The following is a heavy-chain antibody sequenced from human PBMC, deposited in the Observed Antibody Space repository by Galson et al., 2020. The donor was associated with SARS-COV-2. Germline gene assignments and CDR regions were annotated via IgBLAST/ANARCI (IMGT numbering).Heavy chain of an antibody. CDR2: IYYSGST. V-gene: IGHV4-39*01. CDR3: ARRGVRGVIITAHNWFDP. J-gene: IGHJ5*02. D-gene: IGHD3-10*01. CDR1: GGSISSSSYY. Sequence: SQTLSLTCTVSGGSISSSSYYWGWIRQPPGKGLEWIGSIYYSGSTYYNPSLKSRVTISVDTSKNQFSLKLGSVTAADTAVYYCARRGVRGVIITAHNWFDPWGQGTLVTVSS.